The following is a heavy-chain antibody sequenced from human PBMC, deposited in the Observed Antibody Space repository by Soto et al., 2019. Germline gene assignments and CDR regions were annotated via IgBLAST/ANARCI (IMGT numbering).Heavy chain of an antibody. V-gene: IGHV3-33*01. D-gene: IGHD3-10*01. CDR1: GFTFSSYG. Sequence: QVQLVESGGGVVQPGRSLRLSCAASGFTFSSYGMHWVRQAPGKGLEWVAVIWYDGSNKYYADSVKGRFTISRDNSKNTLYLQMNSLRAEDTAVYYCARALHGSQANWFDPWGQGTLVTVSS. J-gene: IGHJ5*02. CDR2: IWYDGSNK. CDR3: ARALHGSQANWFDP.